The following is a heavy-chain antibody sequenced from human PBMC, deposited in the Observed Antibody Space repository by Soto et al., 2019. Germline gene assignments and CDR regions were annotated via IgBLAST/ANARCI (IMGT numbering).Heavy chain of an antibody. CDR2: ISDGGST. CDR1: GGSIYTYY. V-gene: IGHV4-59*12. CDR3: ARGLVTIWFDP. J-gene: IGHJ5*02. Sequence: SETLSLTCNVSGGSIYTYYLNWIRQSPGKGLEWIGYISDGGSTNYNPSLKSRVTISVDTSKNQFSLKLSSVTAADTAVYYCARGLVTIWFDPWGQGTLVTVYS. D-gene: IGHD2-21*02.